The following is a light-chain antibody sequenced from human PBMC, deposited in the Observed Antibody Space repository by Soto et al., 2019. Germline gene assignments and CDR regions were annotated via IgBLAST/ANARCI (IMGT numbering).Light chain of an antibody. J-gene: IGKJ1*01. Sequence: EIVMTQSPATLSVSPGERVTLSCRASQSVSSNLAWYQQKPGQAPRLLIYGASTRATAIPARFSGSGSGTEFTLTISSLQSEDFALYYCQQYNNWPRTFGQGTKVEIK. CDR1: QSVSSN. CDR2: GAS. V-gene: IGKV3-15*01. CDR3: QQYNNWPRT.